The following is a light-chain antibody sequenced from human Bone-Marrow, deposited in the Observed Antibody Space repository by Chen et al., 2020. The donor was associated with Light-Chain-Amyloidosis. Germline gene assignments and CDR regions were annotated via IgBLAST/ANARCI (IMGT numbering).Light chain of an antibody. CDR3: QSYDIAKV. CDR1: SGYIASNY. Sequence: NFVLIQPHSVSESPGKTVTISCTRSSGYIASNYVHWYQQCPGRSPTIVIYEDNQRPSGVPDRFSGSIDRSSNSASLTISGLKTEDEGDYYCQSYDIAKVFGGGTKVTVL. J-gene: IGLJ2*01. CDR2: EDN. V-gene: IGLV6-57*01.